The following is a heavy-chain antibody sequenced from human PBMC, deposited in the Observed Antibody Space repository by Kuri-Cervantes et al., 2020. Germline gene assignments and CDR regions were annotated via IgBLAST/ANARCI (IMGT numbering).Heavy chain of an antibody. CDR1: GGSISSSTNY. Sequence: SETLSLTCTVSGGSISSSTNYWGWIRQPPGTGLEWIGSSYYTGSAYYNPSLTSRVTISVDRSKNQLSLKLSSVTAADTSVYYCARASRGYSYGRPFDYWGQGTLVTVSS. J-gene: IGHJ4*02. CDR3: ARASRGYSYGRPFDY. V-gene: IGHV4-39*01. D-gene: IGHD5-18*01. CDR2: SYYTGSA.